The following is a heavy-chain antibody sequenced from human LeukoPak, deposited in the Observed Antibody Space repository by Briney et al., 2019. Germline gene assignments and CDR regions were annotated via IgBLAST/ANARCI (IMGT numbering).Heavy chain of an antibody. CDR1: GFSFSSTF. CDR2: IDTVDYT. Sequence: GGSLRLSCATSGFSFSSTFLNWVRQAPGKGLQYVSSIDTVDYTYYADSVKGRFTISGDNAKNSLYLQMNSLRSEDTAVYFCATESSAALDYWGQGTLVTVSS. D-gene: IGHD6-13*01. J-gene: IGHJ4*02. CDR3: ATESSAALDY. V-gene: IGHV3-69-1*01.